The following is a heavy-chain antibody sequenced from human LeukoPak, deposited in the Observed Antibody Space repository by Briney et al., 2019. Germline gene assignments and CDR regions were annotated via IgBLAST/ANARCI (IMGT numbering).Heavy chain of an antibody. CDR2: ISGSGGST. CDR3: AKDVYYYDSSGYLSLDY. Sequence: GGTLRLSCAASGFTFSSYGMSWVRQAPGKGLEWVSAISGSGGSTYYADSVKGRFTTSRDNSKNTLYLQMNSLRAEDTAVYYCAKDVYYYDSSGYLSLDYWGQGTLVTVSS. D-gene: IGHD3-22*01. V-gene: IGHV3-23*01. CDR1: GFTFSSYG. J-gene: IGHJ4*02.